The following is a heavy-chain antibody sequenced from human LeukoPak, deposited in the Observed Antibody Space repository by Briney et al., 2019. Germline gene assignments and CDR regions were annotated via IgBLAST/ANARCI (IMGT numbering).Heavy chain of an antibody. CDR1: GFTFSSYA. V-gene: IGHV3-23*01. CDR2: ISANGGGT. D-gene: IGHD6-13*01. J-gene: IGHJ4*02. Sequence: GGSLRLSCAASGFTFSSYAMGWVRQAPGKGLERVSTISANGGGTYYADSVKGRFTISRDSSKNTLYLQMNSLSAEDTAIYYCAKRAAAGTRLHYFDKWGQGTLVTVSS. CDR3: AKRAAAGTRLHYFDK.